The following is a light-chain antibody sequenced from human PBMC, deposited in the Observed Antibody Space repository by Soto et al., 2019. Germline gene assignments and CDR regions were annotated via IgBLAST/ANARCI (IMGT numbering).Light chain of an antibody. CDR3: TSYTSSSTDADVV. CDR1: SSNIGAGYD. Sequence: QSVLTQPPSVSGAPGQRVTISCTGSSSNIGAGYDVHWYQQLPGTAPKLLIYGNSNRPSGVPDRFSGSKSGNTASLTISGLQAEDEADYYCTSYTSSSTDADVVFGGGTKLTVL. V-gene: IGLV1-40*01. CDR2: GNS. J-gene: IGLJ2*01.